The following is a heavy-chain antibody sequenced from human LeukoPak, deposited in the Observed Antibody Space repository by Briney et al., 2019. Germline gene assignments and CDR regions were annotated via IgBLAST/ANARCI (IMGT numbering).Heavy chain of an antibody. V-gene: IGHV4-4*07. D-gene: IGHD1-7*01. CDR2: IYSSGNT. CDR3: ARNSGDF. J-gene: IGHJ4*02. CDR1: GGSISDFY. Sequence: SETLSLTCSVSGGSISDFYWSWIRQPAGKGLEWIGRIYSSGNTNYNPSLKSRVTMSLDASKNQFSLKLSSVTAADTAVYYCARNSGDFWGQGTLVSVSS.